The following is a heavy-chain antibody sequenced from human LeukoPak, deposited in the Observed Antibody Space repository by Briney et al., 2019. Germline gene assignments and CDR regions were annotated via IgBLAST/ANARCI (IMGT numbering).Heavy chain of an antibody. J-gene: IGHJ3*02. V-gene: IGHV4-30-2*05. CDR1: GGSISSGGYY. CDR2: IYHSGST. D-gene: IGHD6-6*01. CDR3: ARAVKTHHSGRGSSSPGDAFDI. Sequence: SETLSLTCTVSGGSISSGGYYWSWIRQPPGKGLEWIGYIYHSGSTYYNPSLKSRVTISVDTSKNQFSLKLSSVTAADTAVYYCARAVKTHHSGRGSSSPGDAFDIWGQGTMVTVSS.